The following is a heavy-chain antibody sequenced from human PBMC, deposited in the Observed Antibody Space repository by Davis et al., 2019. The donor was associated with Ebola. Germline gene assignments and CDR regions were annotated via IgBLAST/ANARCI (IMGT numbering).Heavy chain of an antibody. CDR2: ISGSGGST. Sequence: GGSLRLSCAASGFTFDDYAMHWVRQAPGKGLEWVSAISGSGGSTYYADSVKGRFTISRDNSKNTLYLQMNSLRAEDTAVYYCARTPGIAVAGIFWFDPWGQGTLVTVSS. CDR3: ARTPGIAVAGIFWFDP. CDR1: GFTFDDYA. D-gene: IGHD6-19*01. J-gene: IGHJ5*02. V-gene: IGHV3-23*01.